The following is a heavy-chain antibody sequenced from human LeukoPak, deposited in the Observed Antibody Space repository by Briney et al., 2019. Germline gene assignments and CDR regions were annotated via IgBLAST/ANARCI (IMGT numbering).Heavy chain of an antibody. V-gene: IGHV4-38-2*02. CDR1: GYYISSGYY. J-gene: IGHJ4*02. CDR2: IYHSGST. Sequence: SDTLSLTCTVSGYYISSGYYWGWIRQPPGKGLEWIGSIYHSGSTYYNPSLKSRVTISVDTSKNQFSLKLSSVTAADTAVYYCARDLRLGDSSWYDYWGQGTLVTVSS. D-gene: IGHD6-13*01. CDR3: ARDLRLGDSSWYDY.